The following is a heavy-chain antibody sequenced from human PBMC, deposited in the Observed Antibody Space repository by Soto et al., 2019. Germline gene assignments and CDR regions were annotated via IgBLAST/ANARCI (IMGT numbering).Heavy chain of an antibody. CDR1: GGSISSGDYY. CDR2: IYYSGST. V-gene: IGHV4-30-4*01. J-gene: IGHJ3*02. D-gene: IGHD1-26*01. Sequence: SETLSLTCTVSGGSISSGDYYWSWIRQPPGKGLEWIGYIYYSGSTYYNPSLKSRVTISVDTSKNQFSLKLSFVTAADTAVYYCARVPPGATRAFDIWGQGTMVTVSS. CDR3: ARVPPGATRAFDI.